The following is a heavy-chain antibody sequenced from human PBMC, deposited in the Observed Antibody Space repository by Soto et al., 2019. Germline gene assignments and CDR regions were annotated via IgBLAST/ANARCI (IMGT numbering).Heavy chain of an antibody. Sequence: ASVKVSCKASGYTFTSYAMHWVRQAPGQRLEWMGWINAGNGNTNYAQKLQGRVTMTTDTSTSTAYMELRSLRSDDTAVYYCARDLWGYCGADCYPLDVWGQGTTVTVSS. CDR3: ARDLWGYCGADCYPLDV. J-gene: IGHJ6*02. D-gene: IGHD2-21*02. V-gene: IGHV1-3*01. CDR1: GYTFTSYA. CDR2: INAGNGNT.